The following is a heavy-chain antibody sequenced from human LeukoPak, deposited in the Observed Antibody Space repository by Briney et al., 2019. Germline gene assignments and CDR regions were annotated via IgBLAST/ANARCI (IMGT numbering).Heavy chain of an antibody. CDR1: GYTLTSYY. V-gene: IGHV1-46*01. D-gene: IGHD4-23*01. Sequence: GASVKVSCKASGYTLTSYYIHWVRQAPGQGLEWMGIINPSGGSTSYGQKFQGRVTVTRDMSTTTVYMELSSLRSEDTAVYYCARDNSPIPETFVYRDPYDFYFDYWGQGTLVTVSS. CDR2: INPSGGST. CDR3: ARDNSPIPETFVYRDPYDFYFDY. J-gene: IGHJ4*02.